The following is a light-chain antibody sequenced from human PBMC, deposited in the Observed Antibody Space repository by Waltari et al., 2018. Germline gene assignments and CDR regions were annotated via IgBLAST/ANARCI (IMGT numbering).Light chain of an antibody. CDR3: QVWDSSSDHPGV. Sequence: SYVLTQSPSVSVAPGETASIACGGNNIGTKRVHWYQQKPGQAPVRVIYDNSDRPSGIPERFSGSDSGNTATLTISRVEAGDEADYSCQVWDSSSDHPGVFGGGTKLTVL. J-gene: IGLJ3*02. CDR1: NIGTKR. CDR2: DNS. V-gene: IGLV3-21*04.